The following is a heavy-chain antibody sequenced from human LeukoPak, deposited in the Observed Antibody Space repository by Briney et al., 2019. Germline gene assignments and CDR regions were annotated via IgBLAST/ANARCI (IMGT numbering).Heavy chain of an antibody. D-gene: IGHD4-17*01. Sequence: GGSLRLSCAASGFTFSSYAMHWVRQAPGKGLEWVAVISYDGSNKYYADSVKGRFTISRDNSKNTLYLQMNSLRAEDTAVYYCADTVTTYGHFDYWGQGTLVTVSS. CDR2: ISYDGSNK. V-gene: IGHV3-30-3*01. J-gene: IGHJ4*02. CDR3: ADTVTTYGHFDY. CDR1: GFTFSSYA.